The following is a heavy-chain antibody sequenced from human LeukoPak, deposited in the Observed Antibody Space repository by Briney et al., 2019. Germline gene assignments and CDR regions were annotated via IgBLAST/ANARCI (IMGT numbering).Heavy chain of an antibody. J-gene: IGHJ4*02. CDR2: INHSGST. D-gene: IGHD6-19*01. CDR1: GGSFSGYS. Sequence: SESLSLTCAVYGGSFSGYSWSCIRQPPGKGLEWIGEINHSGSTNYNPSPKRRVTISVDTSKNQVSLKLSSVTAANTAVYYCARSRWGRIAVKLVWSANYYFDYWGQGTLVTVSS. CDR3: ARSRWGRIAVKLVWSANYYFDY. V-gene: IGHV4-34*01.